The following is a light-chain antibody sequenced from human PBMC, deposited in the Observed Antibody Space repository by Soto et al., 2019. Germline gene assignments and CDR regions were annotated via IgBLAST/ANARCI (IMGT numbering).Light chain of an antibody. J-gene: IGKJ5*01. CDR1: QSVRSSN. CDR2: DAS. Sequence: EIVLTQSPGTLSLSPGERATLSCRASQSVRSSNLAWYQQKPGQAPRLLIYDASSRATGIPDRFGGSGSGTDFTLTISRLEAEDFAVYYCQQYGSTPPFTFGQGTRLEIK. CDR3: QQYGSTPPFT. V-gene: IGKV3-20*01.